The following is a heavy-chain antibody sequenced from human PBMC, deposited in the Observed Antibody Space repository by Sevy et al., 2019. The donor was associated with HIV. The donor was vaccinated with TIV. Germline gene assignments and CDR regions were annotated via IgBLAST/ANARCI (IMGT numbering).Heavy chain of an antibody. CDR2: IGTAGDP. CDR1: GFTFSSYD. CDR3: ARGAYIWGSYRSDAFDI. V-gene: IGHV3-13*05. J-gene: IGHJ3*02. D-gene: IGHD3-16*02. Sequence: GGSLRLSCAASGFTFSSYDMHWVRQATGKGLEWVSAIGTAGDPYYPGSVKGRFTISRGNAKNSLYLQMNSLRAGDTAVYYCARGAYIWGSYRSDAFDIWGQGTMVTVSS.